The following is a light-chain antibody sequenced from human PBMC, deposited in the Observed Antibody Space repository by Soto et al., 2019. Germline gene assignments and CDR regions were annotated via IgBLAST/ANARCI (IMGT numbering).Light chain of an antibody. Sequence: EIVLTQSPATLSLSPGERATLSCRASQSVSSYLAWYQQKPGQAPRLLIYDASNRATGIPARFSGSGSGTDFTLTIGSLEPEDFAVYYCQQRSEWPPSTFGPRTKVDIK. CDR3: QQRSEWPPST. CDR1: QSVSSY. CDR2: DAS. V-gene: IGKV3-11*01. J-gene: IGKJ3*01.